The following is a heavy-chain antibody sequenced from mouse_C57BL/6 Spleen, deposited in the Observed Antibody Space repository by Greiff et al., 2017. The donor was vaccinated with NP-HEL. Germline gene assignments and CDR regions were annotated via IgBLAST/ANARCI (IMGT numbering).Heavy chain of an antibody. CDR2: IRNKANGYTT. Sequence: EVKLVESGGGLVQPGGSLSLSCAASGFTFTDYYMSWVRQPPGKALEWLGFIRNKANGYTTEYSASVKGRFTISRDNSQSILYLQMNALRAEDSATYYCARDPYGIPFDYWGQGTTLTVSS. J-gene: IGHJ2*01. CDR1: GFTFTDYY. D-gene: IGHD2-1*01. V-gene: IGHV7-3*01. CDR3: ARDPYGIPFDY.